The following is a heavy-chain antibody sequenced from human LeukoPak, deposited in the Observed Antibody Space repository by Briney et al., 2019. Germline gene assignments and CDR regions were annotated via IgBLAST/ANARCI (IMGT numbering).Heavy chain of an antibody. D-gene: IGHD3-22*01. CDR3: ARPGTSSGYLIDY. CDR2: IYPGDSDT. Sequence: GESLKISCKGSGYSFTSYWIGWVRQMPGKGLEWMGIIYPGDSDTRYSPSFQGQVTISADKSISTAYLQWSSLKASDTAMCYCARPGTSSGYLIDYWGQGTLVTVSS. V-gene: IGHV5-51*01. J-gene: IGHJ4*02. CDR1: GYSFTSYW.